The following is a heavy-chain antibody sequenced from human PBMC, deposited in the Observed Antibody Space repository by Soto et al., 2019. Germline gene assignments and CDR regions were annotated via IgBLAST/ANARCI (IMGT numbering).Heavy chain of an antibody. CDR2: IWNDGTNK. CDR1: GFTFSSYA. V-gene: IGHV3-33*01. D-gene: IGHD1-7*01. Sequence: QVQLVESGGGVVQPGRSLRLSCAASGFTFSSYAMHWVRQAPGKGLEWVAVIWNDGTNKYYADSVKGRFTISRDNXKTTLYLQMNSLRAEDMAVYYCARDNWNYVSAFDIWGQGTMVTVSS. J-gene: IGHJ3*02. CDR3: ARDNWNYVSAFDI.